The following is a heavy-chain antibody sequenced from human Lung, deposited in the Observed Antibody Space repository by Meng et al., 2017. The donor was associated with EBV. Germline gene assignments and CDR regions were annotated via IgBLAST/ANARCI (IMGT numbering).Heavy chain of an antibody. V-gene: IGHV1-18*01. CDR3: ARDYYYDRSYYFDY. J-gene: IGHJ4*02. CDR1: GYAFTNYG. Sequence: QVQLVQSGSGPKKPGASVKVSCKAAGYAFTNYGISWVRQAQGQGLEWMGWISAYNGNTNYAQKLQGRVTMTTDTSTSTAYMEVRSLRSDDTAVYYCARDYYYDRSYYFDYWGQGTLVTVSS. D-gene: IGHD3-22*01. CDR2: ISAYNGNT.